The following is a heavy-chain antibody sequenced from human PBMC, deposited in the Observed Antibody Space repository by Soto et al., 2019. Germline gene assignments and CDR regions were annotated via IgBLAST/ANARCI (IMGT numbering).Heavy chain of an antibody. CDR1: GFTFSSYS. V-gene: IGHV3-21*01. CDR2: ISSSSSSYI. D-gene: IGHD3-9*01. CDR3: ARVHYDILTGYAGGDV. J-gene: IGHJ6*02. Sequence: PGGSLRLSCAASGFTFSSYSMNWVRQAPGKGLEWVSSISSSSSSYIYYADSVKGRFTISRDNAKNSLYLQMNSLRAEDTAVYYCARVHYDILTGYAGGDVWGQGTTVTVSS.